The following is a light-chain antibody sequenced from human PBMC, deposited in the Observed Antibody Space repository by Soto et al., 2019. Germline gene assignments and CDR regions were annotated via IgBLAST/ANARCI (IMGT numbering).Light chain of an antibody. CDR3: QQYNNWPPWT. Sequence: EIVMTQSPATLSVSPGERATLSCRASQSVSSNLAWYQQKPGQAPRLLIYGASTRATGIPARFSGSGYGTECTLTLSRTQSEDIAVYYCQQYNNWPPWTYGQGTKVEIK. CDR2: GAS. CDR1: QSVSSN. J-gene: IGKJ1*01. V-gene: IGKV3-15*01.